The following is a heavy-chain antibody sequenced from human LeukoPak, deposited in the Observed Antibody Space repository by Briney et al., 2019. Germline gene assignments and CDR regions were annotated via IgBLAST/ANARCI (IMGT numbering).Heavy chain of an antibody. CDR2: INPNSGGT. J-gene: IGHJ5*02. Sequence: ASVKVSCKASGYTFTGYYMHWVRQAPGQGLEWMGWINPNSGGTNYAQKFQGRVTMTRDTSISTAYMELSRLRSDDTAVYYCARDKAVAGTDWFGPWDQGTLVTVSS. D-gene: IGHD6-19*01. CDR1: GYTFTGYY. V-gene: IGHV1-2*02. CDR3: ARDKAVAGTDWFGP.